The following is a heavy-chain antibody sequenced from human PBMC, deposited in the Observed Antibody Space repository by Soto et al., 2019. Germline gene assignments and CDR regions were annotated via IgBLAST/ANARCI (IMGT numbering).Heavy chain of an antibody. V-gene: IGHV1-58*01. J-gene: IGHJ6*02. D-gene: IGHD3-3*01. CDR3: AAGVVYGMDV. CDR2: IVVGSGNT. Sequence: SGRVYCKAAGFPVTSSAVQGVRQARGQRLEWIGWIVVGSGNTNYAQKFQGRITITRDMSTSTAYMELSSLRSDDTAVYYCAAGVVYGMDVWGQGTTVNVSS. CDR1: GFPVTSSA.